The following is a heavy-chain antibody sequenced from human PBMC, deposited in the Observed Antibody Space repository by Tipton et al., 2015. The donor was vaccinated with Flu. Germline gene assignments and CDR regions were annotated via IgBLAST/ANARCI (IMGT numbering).Heavy chain of an antibody. CDR1: GGSISSYY. CDR2: IYYSGST. V-gene: IGHV4-59*01. J-gene: IGHJ4*02. Sequence: TLSLTCTVSGGSISSYYWSWIRQPPGKGLEWIGYIYYSGSTNYNPSLKSRVTISVDTSKNQFSLKLSSVTAADTAMYYCARRGENSRTANSYYFDYWGQGTLVTVSS. D-gene: IGHD3-16*01. CDR3: ARRGENSRTANSYYFDY.